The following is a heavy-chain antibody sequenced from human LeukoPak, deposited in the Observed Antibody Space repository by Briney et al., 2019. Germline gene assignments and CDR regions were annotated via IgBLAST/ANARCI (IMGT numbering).Heavy chain of an antibody. D-gene: IGHD1-26*01. Sequence: SETLSLTCTVSGGSISSYYWSWIRQPPGKGLEWIGYIYYSGSTNYNPSLKSRVTISVDTSKNQFSLKLSSVTAADTAVYYCARHVKGATSPFYFDYWGQGTLVTVSS. J-gene: IGHJ4*02. V-gene: IGHV4-59*08. CDR1: GGSISSYY. CDR3: ARHVKGATSPFYFDY. CDR2: IYYSGST.